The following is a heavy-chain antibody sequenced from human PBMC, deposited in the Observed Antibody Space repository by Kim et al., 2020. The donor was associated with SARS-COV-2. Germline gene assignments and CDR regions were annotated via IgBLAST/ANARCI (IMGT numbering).Heavy chain of an antibody. CDR2: ISSSSSYI. J-gene: IGHJ4*02. CDR1: GFTFSSYN. D-gene: IGHD3-10*01. V-gene: IGHV3-21*01. Sequence: GVLRLSCAASGFTFSSYNMNWVRQAPGKGLEWVSSISSSSSYIYYADSVKGRFTISRDNAKSSLYLQMNSLRAEDTAVYYCARDRGLWFGELWGNDYWGQGTLVTVSS. CDR3: ARDRGLWFGELWGNDY.